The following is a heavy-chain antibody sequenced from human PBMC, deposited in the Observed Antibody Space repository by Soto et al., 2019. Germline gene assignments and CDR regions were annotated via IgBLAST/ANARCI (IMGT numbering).Heavy chain of an antibody. CDR1: GGTFSSYA. Sequence: QVQLVQSGAEVKKPGSSVKVSCKASGGTFSSYAISSVRQAPGQGLEWMGGIIPIFGTANYAQKFQGRVTITADKSTSTAYMELSSPRSEDTAVYYCASLGYSGITRDYWGQGTLVTVSS. J-gene: IGHJ4*02. CDR3: ASLGYSGITRDY. D-gene: IGHD1-26*01. CDR2: IIPIFGTA. V-gene: IGHV1-69*06.